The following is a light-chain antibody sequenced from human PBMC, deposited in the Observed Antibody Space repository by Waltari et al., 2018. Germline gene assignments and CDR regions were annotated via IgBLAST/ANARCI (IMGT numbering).Light chain of an antibody. CDR3: CSYAGSYTYV. Sequence: QSALTQPRSVSGSPGQSVTISCTGTSSDIVAYDSVSWYQQHPGKPPKRIIYDVTDRPSGVPDRFSGSKSGNTASLTISGLQAEDEADYYCCSYAGSYTYVFGTGTKVTVL. V-gene: IGLV2-11*01. J-gene: IGLJ1*01. CDR2: DVT. CDR1: SSDIVAYDS.